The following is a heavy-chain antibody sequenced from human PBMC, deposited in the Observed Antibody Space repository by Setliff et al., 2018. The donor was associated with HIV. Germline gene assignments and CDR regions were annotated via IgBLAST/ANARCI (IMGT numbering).Heavy chain of an antibody. J-gene: IGHJ4*02. CDR3: ARVFQSYFFDF. V-gene: IGHV3-33*08. D-gene: IGHD3-3*01. Sequence: GGSLRLSCAASGFTFSNYWMSWVRQAPGKGLEWVANIWYDGSEKYYADSVKGRFTISRDKSKNTLYLQMNSLRTEDTAVYYCARVFQSYFFDFWGQGTLVTVSS. CDR1: GFTFSNYW. CDR2: IWYDGSEK.